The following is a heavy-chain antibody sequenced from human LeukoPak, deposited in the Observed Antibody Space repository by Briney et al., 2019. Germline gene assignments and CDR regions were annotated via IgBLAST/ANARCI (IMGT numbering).Heavy chain of an antibody. J-gene: IGHJ4*02. CDR2: ISSNGGST. D-gene: IGHD6-6*01. CDR1: GFTVSSNY. CDR3: VTLGGFRSSSSGILFDY. V-gene: IGHV3-64D*06. Sequence: GGSLRLSCAASGFTVSSNYMSWVRQAPGKGLEYVSAISSNGGSTYYADSVKGRFTISRDNSKNTLYLQMSSLRAEDTAVYYCVTLGGFRSSSSGILFDYWGQGTLVTVSS.